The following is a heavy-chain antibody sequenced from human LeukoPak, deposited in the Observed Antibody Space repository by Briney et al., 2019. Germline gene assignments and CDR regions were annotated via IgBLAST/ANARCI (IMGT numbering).Heavy chain of an antibody. V-gene: IGHV3-23*01. Sequence: GGSLRLSCAASGFTFSIYGMSWVRQAPGKGLEWVSAISGSGGSTYCADSVKGRFTISRDNSKNTLYLQMNSLRAEDTAVYYCATRTDHFDYGAQEPLSTVSP. CDR2: ISGSGGST. CDR3: ATRTDHFDY. J-gene: IGHJ4*02. CDR1: GFTFSIYG.